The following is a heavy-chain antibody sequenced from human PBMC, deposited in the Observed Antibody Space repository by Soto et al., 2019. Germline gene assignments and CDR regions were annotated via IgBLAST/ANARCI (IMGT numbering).Heavy chain of an antibody. J-gene: IGHJ6*02. D-gene: IGHD3-3*01. V-gene: IGHV6-1*01. CDR1: GDSVSSNSAA. Sequence: SQTLLLTCAISGDSVSSNSAAWNWIRQSPSRGLEWLGRTYYRSKWYNDYAVSVKSRITINPDTSKNQFSLQLNSVTPEDTAVYYCARGTEDYDFWSGSYYYYGMDVWGQGTTVTVSS. CDR2: TYYRSKWYN. CDR3: ARGTEDYDFWSGSYYYYGMDV.